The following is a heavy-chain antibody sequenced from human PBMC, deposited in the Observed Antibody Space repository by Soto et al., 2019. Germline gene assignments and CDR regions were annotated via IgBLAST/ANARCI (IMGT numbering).Heavy chain of an antibody. CDR3: ARGLWTYGYYFDY. Sequence: PGGSLRLSCAASGFTFSSYGMHWVRQAPGKGLEWVAVIWYDGSEKHYVDSVRGRFTISRDNAKNSLSLQMNNLGADDTALYYCARGLWTYGYYFDYWGQGTQVTVSS. CDR2: IWYDGSEK. CDR1: GFTFSSYG. J-gene: IGHJ4*02. D-gene: IGHD3-3*01. V-gene: IGHV3-33*01.